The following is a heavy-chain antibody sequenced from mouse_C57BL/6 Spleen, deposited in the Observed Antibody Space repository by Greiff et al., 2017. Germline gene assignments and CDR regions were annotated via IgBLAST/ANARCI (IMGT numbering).Heavy chain of an antibody. CDR3: ARNGIYYFDY. V-gene: IGHV1-80*01. Sequence: QVQLQQSGAELVKPGASVKISCKASGYAFSSHWMNWVKQRPGKGLEWIGQIYPGDGDTNYNGKFKGKATLTADKSSSTAYMQLSSLTSEDSAVYFCARNGIYYFDYWGQGTTLTVSS. J-gene: IGHJ2*01. CDR1: GYAFSSHW. D-gene: IGHD1-1*01. CDR2: IYPGDGDT.